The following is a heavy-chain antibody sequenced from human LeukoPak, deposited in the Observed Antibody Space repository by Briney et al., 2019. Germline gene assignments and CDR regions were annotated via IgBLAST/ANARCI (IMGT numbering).Heavy chain of an antibody. CDR2: IKQDGSEK. CDR3: AKSLRITMVRGVIKGAPDAFDI. D-gene: IGHD3-10*01. CDR1: GFTFSSYW. J-gene: IGHJ3*02. V-gene: IGHV3-7*03. Sequence: GGPLRLSCAASGFTFSSYWMSWVRQAPGKGLEWVANIKQDGSEKYYVDSVKGRFTISRDNAKNSLYLQMNSLRAEDTALYYCAKSLRITMVRGVIKGAPDAFDIWGQGTMVTVSS.